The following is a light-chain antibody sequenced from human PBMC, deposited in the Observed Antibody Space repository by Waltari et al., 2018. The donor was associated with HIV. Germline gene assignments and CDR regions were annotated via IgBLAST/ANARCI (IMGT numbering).Light chain of an antibody. CDR2: SAS. CDR3: QQYNDWPWFT. CDR1: QSVSSN. J-gene: IGKJ2*01. V-gene: IGKV3-15*01. Sequence: SPATLSVSPGKTATLSCRASQSVSSNLAWYQQKAGQTPRLLIYSASTRATGIPPRFSGSGSGTRFALTITSVQPEDVAEYYCQQYNDWPWFTFGQGTKLEIK.